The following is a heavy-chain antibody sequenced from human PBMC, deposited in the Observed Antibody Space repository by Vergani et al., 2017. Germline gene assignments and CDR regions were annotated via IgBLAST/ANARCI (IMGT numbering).Heavy chain of an antibody. Sequence: QVQLQESGPRLVRPSQTLSLTCTDSGGSINTGAYYWSWIRQPAGKGLEWIERVYTSGMTNYNPSLKSRVTILVDRSKSQLSLKLTSVTAGDTSVYFCARVMYRDEASTGYRLEGMDIWGQGTTVTISS. J-gene: IGHJ6*02. D-gene: IGHD3-9*01. V-gene: IGHV4-61*02. CDR1: GGSINTGAYY. CDR2: VYTSGMT. CDR3: ARVMYRDEASTGYRLEGMDI.